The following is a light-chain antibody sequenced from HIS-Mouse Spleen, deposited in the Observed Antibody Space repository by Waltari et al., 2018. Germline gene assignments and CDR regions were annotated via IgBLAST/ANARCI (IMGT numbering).Light chain of an antibody. CDR2: EDS. Sequence: SYELTQPPSVSVSPGQTARNTLPGDALPNKYAYWDQQKSGQAHVLVIYEDSKRPSGIPESFSGSSSGTMATLTISGAQVEDEADYYCYSTDSSGNHRVFGGGTKLTVL. V-gene: IGLV3-10*01. CDR3: YSTDSSGNHRV. J-gene: IGLJ2*01. CDR1: ALPNKY.